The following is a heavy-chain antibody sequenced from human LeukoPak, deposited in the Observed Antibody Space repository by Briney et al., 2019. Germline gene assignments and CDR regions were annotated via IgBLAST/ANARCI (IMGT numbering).Heavy chain of an antibody. D-gene: IGHD3-9*01. V-gene: IGHV3-21*01. CDR1: GFTFSSYA. CDR2: ISSSSSYI. J-gene: IGHJ3*02. CDR3: ARDPTIRYFDWLLIGDAFDI. Sequence: GGSLRLSCAASGFTFSSYAMSWVRQAPGKGLEWVSSISSSSSYIYYADSVKGRFTISRDSAKNSLYLQMNSLRAEDTAVYYCARDPTIRYFDWLLIGDAFDIWDQGTMVTVSS.